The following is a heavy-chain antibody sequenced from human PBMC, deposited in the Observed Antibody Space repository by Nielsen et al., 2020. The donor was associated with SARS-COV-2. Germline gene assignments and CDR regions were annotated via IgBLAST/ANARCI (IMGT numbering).Heavy chain of an antibody. J-gene: IGHJ6*02. D-gene: IGHD2-2*01. CDR2: INPDNGDT. CDR1: GYTFTYYA. CDR3: ARDRSITSRHYSYFYFMDV. V-gene: IGHV1-3*01. Sequence: ASVKVSCKASGYTFTYYAIHWVRRAPGRGLERMGWINPDNGDTKYSQNFQGRVTVTRDTSASTAYMELSSLRSEDTAVYYCARDRSITSRHYSYFYFMDVWGQGTTVTVSS.